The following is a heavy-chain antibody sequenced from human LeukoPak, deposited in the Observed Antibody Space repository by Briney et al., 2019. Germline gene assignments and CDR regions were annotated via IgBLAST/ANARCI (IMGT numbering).Heavy chain of an antibody. CDR2: IGQDGSEN. V-gene: IGHV3-7*03. CDR1: GFTFSNYW. J-gene: IGHJ4*02. CDR3: AKGLAQLWFY. D-gene: IGHD5-18*01. Sequence: GGSLRLSCAASGFTFSNYWMNWVRQAPGKGLEWVASIGQDGSENYYVDSVKGRFTISRDNAKNSLYLQMNSLRAEDTAVYYCAKGLAQLWFYWGQGTLVTVSS.